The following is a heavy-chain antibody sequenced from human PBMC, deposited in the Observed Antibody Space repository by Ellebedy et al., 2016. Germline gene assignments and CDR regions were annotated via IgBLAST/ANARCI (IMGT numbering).Heavy chain of an antibody. Sequence: SETLSPTCNPPSGSVTSDAWNWTRRLHGKGLEWIGYVFHTGAAIYNPSLKSRVTMSVETSKSQFSLRLTSVTAADPAIYYCAKWNNGWYAFDVWGQGTMVTVSS. CDR2: VFHTGAA. J-gene: IGHJ3*01. V-gene: IGHV4-59*02. CDR1: SGSVTSDA. D-gene: IGHD6-19*01. CDR3: AKWNNGWYAFDV.